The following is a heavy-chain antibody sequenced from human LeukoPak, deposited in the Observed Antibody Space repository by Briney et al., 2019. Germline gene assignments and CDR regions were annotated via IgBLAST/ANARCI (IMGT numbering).Heavy chain of an antibody. CDR2: IIPILGIA. Sequence: GASVKVSCKASGGTFSSYAISWVRQAPGQGLEWMGRIIPILGIANYAQKFQGRVTITADKSTSTAYMELSSLRSEDTAVYYCARDDYVWGSYLTVFDYWGQGTLVTVSS. J-gene: IGHJ4*02. CDR3: ARDDYVWGSYLTVFDY. D-gene: IGHD3-16*02. CDR1: GGTFSSYA. V-gene: IGHV1-69*04.